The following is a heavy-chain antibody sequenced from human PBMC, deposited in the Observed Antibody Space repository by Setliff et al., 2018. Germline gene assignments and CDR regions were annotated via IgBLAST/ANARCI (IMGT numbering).Heavy chain of an antibody. CDR2: NSA. CDR3: ARDRVWGTLDAFGI. Sequence: ASVKVSCKTSGYTFTNFGINWVRQAPGQGLEWMGWNSAYAQKFQGRVTMTRDTSISTAYMDLSRLRSDDTAVYYCARDRVWGTLDAFGIWGQGTMVTVSS. D-gene: IGHD3-16*01. CDR1: GYTFTNFG. J-gene: IGHJ3*02. V-gene: IGHV1-18*01.